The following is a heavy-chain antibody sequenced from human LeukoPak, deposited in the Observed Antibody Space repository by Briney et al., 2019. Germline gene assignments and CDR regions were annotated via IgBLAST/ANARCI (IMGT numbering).Heavy chain of an antibody. J-gene: IGHJ4*02. CDR3: ARDGCSSTSCYVDY. CDR1: GYTFTTFS. CDR2: INPNSGAT. Sequence: GASVKVSCKTSGYTFTTFSFHWVRQAPGQGLEWMGWINPNSGATNYAQKFQGRVTMTRDTSINTAYMDLIRLRSDDTAVYYCARDGCSSTSCYVDYWGQGTLVTVSS. D-gene: IGHD2-2*01. V-gene: IGHV1-2*02.